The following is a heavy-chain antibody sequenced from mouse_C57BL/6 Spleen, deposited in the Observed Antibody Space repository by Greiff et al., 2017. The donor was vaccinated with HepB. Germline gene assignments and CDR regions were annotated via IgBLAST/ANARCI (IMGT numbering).Heavy chain of an antibody. J-gene: IGHJ1*03. Sequence: EVKLMESGGGLVKPGGSLKLSCAASGFTFSDYGMHWVRQAPEKGLEWVAYISSGSSTIYYADTVKGLFTISRDNAKNTLFLQMTSLRSEETAMYYCARSYYYGSSWDWYFDVWGTGTTVTVSS. D-gene: IGHD1-1*01. CDR1: GFTFSDYG. V-gene: IGHV5-17*01. CDR2: ISSGSSTI. CDR3: ARSYYYGSSWDWYFDV.